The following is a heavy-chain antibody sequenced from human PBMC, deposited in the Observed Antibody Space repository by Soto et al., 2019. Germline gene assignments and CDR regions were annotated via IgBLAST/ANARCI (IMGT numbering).Heavy chain of an antibody. Sequence: PSETLSLTCTVSGVSISSYYWSWIRQPPGKGLEWIGYIYYSGSTNYNPSLKSRVTISVDTSKNQFSLKLSSVTAADTAVYYCARDSSGWYLDYWGQGTLVTVSS. D-gene: IGHD6-19*01. J-gene: IGHJ4*02. CDR1: GVSISSYY. V-gene: IGHV4-59*01. CDR3: ARDSSGWYLDY. CDR2: IYYSGST.